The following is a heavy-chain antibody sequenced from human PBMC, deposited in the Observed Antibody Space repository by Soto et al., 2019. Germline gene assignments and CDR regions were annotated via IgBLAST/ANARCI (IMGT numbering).Heavy chain of an antibody. J-gene: IGHJ5*02. V-gene: IGHV1-8*01. CDR2: MNPRSGNT. D-gene: IGHD3-10*01. CDR1: GYTFSSHD. Sequence: QVQLVQSGAEVKKPGASVKVSCKASGYTFSSHDINWVRQAPGQGLEWMGWMNPRSGNTGYAQRFQGRLTMTRNTSMSTAYMELRSLRSDDTALYYCTRAAGGTHYGLDPWGQGTLVTGSS. CDR3: TRAAGGTHYGLDP.